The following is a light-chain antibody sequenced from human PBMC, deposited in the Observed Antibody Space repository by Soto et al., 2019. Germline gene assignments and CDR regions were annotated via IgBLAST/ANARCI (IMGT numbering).Light chain of an antibody. CDR3: QQYGSSPRT. Sequence: EILLTQSPGTLSLSPGEGATLSCRASRGVSANYLAWYQQKPGQAPTLLIYGASIRAAGIPDRFSGSGSGTDFTLTIRRLEPDDFAVYYCQQYGSSPRTFGQGTKVDIK. CDR2: GAS. J-gene: IGKJ1*01. V-gene: IGKV3-20*01. CDR1: RGVSANY.